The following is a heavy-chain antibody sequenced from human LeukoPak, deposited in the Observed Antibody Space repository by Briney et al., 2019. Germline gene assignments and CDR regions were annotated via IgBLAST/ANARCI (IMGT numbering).Heavy chain of an antibody. D-gene: IGHD3-9*01. Sequence: GGSLRLSCAASGFIFRNYAMSWVRQAPGKGLEWVPAITGSGDSTYYADSVKGRFTISRDNSKNTLYVEMNTLRAEDTAVYYCAKWGDYDILTGYYVSDFWGQGTLVTVSS. CDR2: ITGSGDST. CDR3: AKWGDYDILTGYYVSDF. J-gene: IGHJ4*02. V-gene: IGHV3-23*01. CDR1: GFIFRNYA.